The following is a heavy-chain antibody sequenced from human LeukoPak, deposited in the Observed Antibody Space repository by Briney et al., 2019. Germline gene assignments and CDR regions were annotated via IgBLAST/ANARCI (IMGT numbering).Heavy chain of an antibody. CDR1: GYTFTSYY. D-gene: IGHD5-12*01. V-gene: IGHV1-46*01. CDR2: INPSGGST. J-gene: IGHJ4*02. CDR3: ARDREEIVDTIKNWFDY. Sequence: GASVKVSCKASGYTFTSYYMHWVLQAPGQGLEWMGIINPSGGSTSYAQKFQGRVTMTRDTSTSTVYMELSSLRSEDTAVYYCARDREEIVDTIKNWFDYWGQGTLVTVSS.